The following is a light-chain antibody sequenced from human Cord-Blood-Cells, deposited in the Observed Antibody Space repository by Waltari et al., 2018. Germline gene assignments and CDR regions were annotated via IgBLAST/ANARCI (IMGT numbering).Light chain of an antibody. CDR2: AAS. J-gene: IGKJ3*01. Sequence: AIRMTQSPSSFSASTGDRVTITCRASQGISSYLAWYQQKPGKAPKLLSYAASTLQSGVPSRFSGSGSGTDFTLTISCLQSEDFATYYCQQYYSYHTFGPGTKVDIK. CDR3: QQYYSYHT. V-gene: IGKV1-8*01. CDR1: QGISSY.